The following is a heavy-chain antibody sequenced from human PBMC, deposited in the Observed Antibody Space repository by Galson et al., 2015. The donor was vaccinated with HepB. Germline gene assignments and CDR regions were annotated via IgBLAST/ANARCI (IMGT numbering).Heavy chain of an antibody. Sequence: SVKVSCKASGGTFSSYAISWVRQAPGQGLEWMGGIIPIFGTANYAQKFQGRVTITADESTSTAYMELSSLRSEDTAVYYCATEYCSSTSCYVGYYYYMDVWGKGTTVTVSS. D-gene: IGHD2-2*01. J-gene: IGHJ6*03. CDR1: GGTFSSYA. CDR2: IIPIFGTA. V-gene: IGHV1-69*13. CDR3: ATEYCSSTSCYVGYYYYMDV.